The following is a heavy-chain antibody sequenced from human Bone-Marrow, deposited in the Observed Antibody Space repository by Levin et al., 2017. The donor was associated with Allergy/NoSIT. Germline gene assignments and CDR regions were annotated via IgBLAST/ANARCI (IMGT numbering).Heavy chain of an antibody. V-gene: IGHV3-15*01. CDR1: GFTFSNAW. J-gene: IGHJ4*02. D-gene: IGHD3-22*01. CDR3: TPGAYDPIYFDY. Sequence: GGSLRLSCAASGFTFSNAWMSWVRQAPGKGLEWVGRIKSKTDGGTTDYAAPVKGRFTISRDDSKNTLYLQMNSLKTEGTVGYYCTPGAYDPIYFDYWGQGTLVTVST. CDR2: IKSKTDGGTT.